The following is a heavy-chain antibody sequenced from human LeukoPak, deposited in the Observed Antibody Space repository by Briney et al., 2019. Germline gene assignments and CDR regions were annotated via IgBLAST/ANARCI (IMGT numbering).Heavy chain of an antibody. CDR1: GFTFDDYA. CDR2: ISWNSGSI. V-gene: IGHV3-9*01. D-gene: IGHD6-19*01. J-gene: IGHJ4*02. CDR3: ANGYSSGWSTFDY. Sequence: PGGSLRLSCAASGFTFDDYAMHWVRQAPGKGLEWVSGISWNSGSICYADSVKGRFTISRDNAKNSLYLQMNSLRAEDTALYYCANGYSSGWSTFDYWGQGTLVTVSS.